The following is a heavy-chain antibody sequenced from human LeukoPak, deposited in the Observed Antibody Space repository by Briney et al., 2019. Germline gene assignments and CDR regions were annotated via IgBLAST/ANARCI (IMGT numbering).Heavy chain of an antibody. J-gene: IGHJ4*02. D-gene: IGHD4-17*01. CDR3: ARGRDYALPRYFDY. Sequence: PSETLSLTCTVSGGSISSYYWSWIRQPPGKGLEWIGYIYYSGSTKYNPSLKSRVTISLDTSKNQFSLKLSSVTAADTAVYYCARGRDYALPRYFDYWGQGTLVTVSS. CDR1: GGSISSYY. V-gene: IGHV4-59*01. CDR2: IYYSGST.